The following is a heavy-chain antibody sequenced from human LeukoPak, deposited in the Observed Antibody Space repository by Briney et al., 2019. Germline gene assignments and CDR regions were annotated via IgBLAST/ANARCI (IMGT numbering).Heavy chain of an antibody. J-gene: IGHJ4*02. CDR2: NMNT. Sequence: PGGSLRLSCAASGFTFNNAWMNWVRQAPGKGLEWIGHNMNTYYNPSLKSRVTISIDTSKNQFSLMLSTVTAADTAIYYCATYYVNGAGRGHWGPGTLVTVSS. CDR1: GFTFNNAW. D-gene: IGHD2-8*01. CDR3: ATYYVNGAGRGH. V-gene: IGHV4-59*03.